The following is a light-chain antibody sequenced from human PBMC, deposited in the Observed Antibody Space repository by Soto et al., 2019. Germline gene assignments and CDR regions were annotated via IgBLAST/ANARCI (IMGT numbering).Light chain of an antibody. CDR1: QSISDT. J-gene: IGKJ5*01. Sequence: EVVTTQTPAALSVSPGGRATLSCRASQSISDTLAWYQQKPGQAPRLLMSGASSRSTGIPDRFSGNGSGTDFTLTISRLEPEDFAVYYCQQYGNSPQITFGQGTRLEIK. V-gene: IGKV3-20*01. CDR3: QQYGNSPQIT. CDR2: GAS.